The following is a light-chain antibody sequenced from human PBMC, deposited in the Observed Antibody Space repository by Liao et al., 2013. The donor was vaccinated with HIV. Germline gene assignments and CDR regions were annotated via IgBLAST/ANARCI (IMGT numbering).Light chain of an antibody. V-gene: IGLV3-1*01. J-gene: IGLJ2*01. Sequence: SLELAQPPSVSVSPGQTASITCSGDKLGDKYASWYQQRPGQSPLLVIFQDNQRPSGIPERFSGSNSGDTATLTITNTESADEADYYCQIWDSDNDHVVFGGGTKLTVL. CDR2: QDN. CDR1: KLGDKY. CDR3: QIWDSDNDHVV.